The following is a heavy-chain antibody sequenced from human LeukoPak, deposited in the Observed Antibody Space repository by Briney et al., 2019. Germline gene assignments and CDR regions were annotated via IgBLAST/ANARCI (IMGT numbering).Heavy chain of an antibody. CDR2: ISFDGNTK. V-gene: IGHV3-30*18. Sequence: GGSLRLSCAASGFTFSSYGMHWVRQAPGKGLEWVAVISFDGNTKYYTDSVKGRFTISRDNSKNTLYLQMNSLRAEDTAIYYCAKAREVLAYYYDGSGYYLDYWGQGTLVAVSS. CDR1: GFTFSSYG. CDR3: AKAREVLAYYYDGSGYYLDY. D-gene: IGHD3-22*01. J-gene: IGHJ4*02.